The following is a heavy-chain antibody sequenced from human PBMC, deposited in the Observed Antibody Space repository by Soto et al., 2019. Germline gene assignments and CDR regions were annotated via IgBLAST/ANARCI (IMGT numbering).Heavy chain of an antibody. CDR1: GYTFGNND. V-gene: IGHV1-8*01. CDR2: VNPNSGNT. J-gene: IGHJ2*01. Sequence: QVQLAQSGAEVKQPGASVKVSCKASGYTFGNNDIKCVRQATGQGLEWMGWVNPNSGNTGYAQKFQGRVTMTRDTSTTTAYMELSSLTSEDTAVYYCARVTRTWSFDLWGRGTPVTVSS. CDR3: ARVTRTWSFDL.